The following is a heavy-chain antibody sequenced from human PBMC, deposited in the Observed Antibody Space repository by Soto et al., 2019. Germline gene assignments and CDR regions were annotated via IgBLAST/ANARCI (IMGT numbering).Heavy chain of an antibody. Sequence: SVKVSCKASGGTFSSYAISWVRQAPGEGLEWMGGIIPIFGTANYAQKFQGRVTITADESTSTAYMELSSLRSEDTAVYYCARVSEGDYYYYYGMDVWGQGTTVTVSS. CDR2: IIPIFGTA. CDR3: ARVSEGDYYYYYGMDV. V-gene: IGHV1-69*13. J-gene: IGHJ6*02. CDR1: GGTFSSYA. D-gene: IGHD3-16*01.